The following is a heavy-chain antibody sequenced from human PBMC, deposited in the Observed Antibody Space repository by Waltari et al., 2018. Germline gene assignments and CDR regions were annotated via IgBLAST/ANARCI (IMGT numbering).Heavy chain of an antibody. V-gene: IGHV3-33*01. Sequence: QGQLVESGGGVVQAGTSLRLSCEASGSFFRSYGMHWVRQAPGKGLDWLTSIWDDGTDKKYADSVKGRFTISRDNSKNTLYLDMNNLRTEDTGLYYCARDMVLSDVGALDMWGQGTMVTVSS. D-gene: IGHD2-8*01. J-gene: IGHJ3*02. CDR2: IWDDGTDK. CDR3: ARDMVLSDVGALDM. CDR1: GSFFRSYG.